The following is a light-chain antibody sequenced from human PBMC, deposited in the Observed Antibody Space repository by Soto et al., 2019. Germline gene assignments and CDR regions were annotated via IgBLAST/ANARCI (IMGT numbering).Light chain of an antibody. V-gene: IGLV2-8*01. CDR2: EVS. CDR1: SSDVGGYNY. Sequence: QLVLTQPPSASGSPGQSVTISCTGTSSDVGGYNYVSWYQQHPGKAPKLMIYEVSKRPSGVPDRFSGSKSGNTASLTVSGLQAEDEADYYCSSYAGSNNLVFGTGTKLTVL. CDR3: SSYAGSNNLV. J-gene: IGLJ1*01.